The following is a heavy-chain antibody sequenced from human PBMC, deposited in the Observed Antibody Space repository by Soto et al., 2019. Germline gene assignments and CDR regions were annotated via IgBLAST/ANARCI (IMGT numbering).Heavy chain of an antibody. D-gene: IGHD3-22*01. V-gene: IGHV2-70*04. CDR1: GFSLTTTGMR. J-gene: IGHJ4*02. CDR3: ARSPILVPLYFDY. CDR2: IDWDGNH. Sequence: ESGPTLVNPTQTLTLTCTFSGFSLTTTGMRVSWIRQPPGKALEWLGRIDWDGNHFYSTSLRTRVTISKDTSKNQVVLTMTNMDPVDTATYYCARSPILVPLYFDYWGQGVPVTVSS.